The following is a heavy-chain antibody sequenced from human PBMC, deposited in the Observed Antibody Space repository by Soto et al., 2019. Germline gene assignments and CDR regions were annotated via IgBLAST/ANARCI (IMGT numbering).Heavy chain of an antibody. V-gene: IGHV3-30-3*01. CDR3: ARDPSRMDPNFIDY. CDR2: ISYDGSNK. D-gene: IGHD2-8*01. J-gene: IGHJ4*02. CDR1: GFTFSSYA. Sequence: GGSLRLSCAASGFTFSSYAMHWVRQAPGKGLEWVAVISYDGSNKYYADSVKGRFTISRDNSKNTLYLQMNSLRAEDTAVYYCARDPSRMDPNFIDYWGQGTLVTVSS.